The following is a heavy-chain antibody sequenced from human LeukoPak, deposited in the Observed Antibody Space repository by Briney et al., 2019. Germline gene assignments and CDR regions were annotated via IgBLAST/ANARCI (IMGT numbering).Heavy chain of an antibody. CDR1: GGSISSYY. V-gene: IGHV4-59*01. Sequence: SETLSLTCTVSGGSISSYYWSWIRQPPGKGLEWIGYIYYSGSTNYNPSLKSRVTISVDTSKNQFSLKLSSVTAADTAVYYCARSPHYYDSSGYSAELDYWGQGTLVTVSS. D-gene: IGHD3-22*01. CDR2: IYYSGST. J-gene: IGHJ4*02. CDR3: ARSPHYYDSSGYSAELDY.